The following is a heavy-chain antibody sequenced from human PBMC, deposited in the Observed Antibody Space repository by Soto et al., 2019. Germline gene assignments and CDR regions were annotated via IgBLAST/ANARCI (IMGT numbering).Heavy chain of an antibody. J-gene: IGHJ6*03. CDR2: IYYSGST. V-gene: IGHV4-59*01. CDR1: GGSISSYY. Sequence: SETLSLTCTVSGGSISSYYWSWIRQPPGKGLEWIGYIYYSGSTNYNPSLKSRVTISVDTSKNQFSLKLSSVTAADTAVYYCARDKQAVAVTKRYYYYMDVWGKGTTVTAP. CDR3: ARDKQAVAVTKRYYYYMDV. D-gene: IGHD4-17*01.